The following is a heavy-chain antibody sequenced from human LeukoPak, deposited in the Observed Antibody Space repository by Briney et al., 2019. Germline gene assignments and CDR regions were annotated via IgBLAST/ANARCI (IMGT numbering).Heavy chain of an antibody. Sequence: PSETLSLTCAVSGGSISSGGYSWSWIRQPPGKGLEWIGYIYHSWSTYYNPSLKSRVTISVDRSKNQFSLKLSSVTAADTAVYYCARNYYDSSGYYWHAFDIWGQGTMVTVSS. CDR1: GGSISSGGYS. D-gene: IGHD3-22*01. CDR2: IYHSWST. CDR3: ARNYYDSSGYYWHAFDI. V-gene: IGHV4-30-2*01. J-gene: IGHJ3*02.